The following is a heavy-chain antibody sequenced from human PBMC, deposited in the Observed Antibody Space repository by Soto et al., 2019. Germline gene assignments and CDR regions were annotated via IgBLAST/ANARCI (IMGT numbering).Heavy chain of an antibody. CDR3: ARDRATYYGSGKGWFDP. CDR2: IFHSGTT. Sequence: SETLSLTCSVSGGSIRSYYWTWIRQPPGEGLEWIGYIFHSGTTYYNPSLKSRATISVDTSKNWFSLRLSSVTAADTAVYFCARDRATYYGSGKGWFDPWGQGTLVTVSS. D-gene: IGHD3-10*01. CDR1: GGSIRSYY. V-gene: IGHV4-59*01. J-gene: IGHJ5*02.